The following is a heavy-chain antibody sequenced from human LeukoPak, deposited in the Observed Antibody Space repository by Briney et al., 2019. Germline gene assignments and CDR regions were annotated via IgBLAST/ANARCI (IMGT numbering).Heavy chain of an antibody. V-gene: IGHV4-59*12. Sequence: SETLSLTCTVSGGSTSSYYWSWIRQPPGKGLEWIGYIDYSGRTKYNPSLKSRVTVSVDTSKNQFSLKLSSVTAADTAVYYCTFNLGSGSYAFDIWGQGTMVTVSS. D-gene: IGHD3-10*01. J-gene: IGHJ3*02. CDR1: GGSTSSYY. CDR3: TFNLGSGSYAFDI. CDR2: IDYSGRT.